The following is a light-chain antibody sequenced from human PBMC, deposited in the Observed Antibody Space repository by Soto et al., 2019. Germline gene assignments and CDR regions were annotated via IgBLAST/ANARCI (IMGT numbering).Light chain of an antibody. CDR2: RAS. J-gene: IGKJ1*01. CDR1: QSLGGN. CDR3: QQYSNWPPWT. V-gene: IGKV3-15*01. Sequence: EIVMTQSPATLAVSPGDTATLSCRASQSLGGNLAWYQQKPGQGPRLLIFRASSRATGVPARFSVSGSGTEFTLTISGLQSEDFAIYYCQQYSNWPPWTFGPGTKVEIK.